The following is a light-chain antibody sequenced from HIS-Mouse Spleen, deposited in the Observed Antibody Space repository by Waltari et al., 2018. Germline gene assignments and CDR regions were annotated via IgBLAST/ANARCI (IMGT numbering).Light chain of an antibody. CDR1: QGISSY. CDR2: AAS. V-gene: IGKV1D-8*02. CDR3: QQHNSYPLT. J-gene: IGKJ4*02. Sequence: AIWLTQSPSFLSASVGDIVTISCRVSQGISSYLAWYQQKPGKAPKLLIYAASTLQSGVPSRFSGSGSGTDFTLTISCLQSEDFATYYCQQHNSYPLTFGQGTKVEIK.